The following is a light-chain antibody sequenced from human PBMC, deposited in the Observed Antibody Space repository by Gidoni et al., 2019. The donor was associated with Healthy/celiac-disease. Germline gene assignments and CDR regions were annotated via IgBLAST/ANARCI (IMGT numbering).Light chain of an antibody. CDR2: SNN. J-gene: IGLJ3*02. CDR3: AAWDDSLNGSGV. V-gene: IGLV1-44*01. CDR1: SSNLGSNT. Sequence: QSVLTQPPSASGTPGQRVTISCSGSSSNLGSNTVNWYQQLPGTAPKLLIYSNNQRPSGVPDRFSGSKSGTSASLAISGLQSEDEADYYCAAWDDSLNGSGVFGGGTKLTVL.